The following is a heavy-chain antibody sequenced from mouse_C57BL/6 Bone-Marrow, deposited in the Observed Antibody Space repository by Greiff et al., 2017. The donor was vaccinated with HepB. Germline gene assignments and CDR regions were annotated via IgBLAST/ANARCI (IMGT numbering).Heavy chain of an antibody. CDR1: GFNIKDDY. Sequence: EVQLQQSGAELVRPGASVKLSCTASGFNIKDDYMHWVKQRPEQGLEWIGWIDPENGDTEYASKFQGKATITADTSSNTVYLQLSSLTSEDTAVYYCTTCLLAYWGQGTLVTVSA. CDR3: TTCLLAY. J-gene: IGHJ3*01. CDR2: IDPENGDT. V-gene: IGHV14-4*01. D-gene: IGHD2-10*01.